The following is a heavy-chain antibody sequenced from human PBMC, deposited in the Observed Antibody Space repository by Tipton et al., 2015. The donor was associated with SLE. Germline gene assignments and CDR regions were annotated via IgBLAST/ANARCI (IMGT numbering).Heavy chain of an antibody. J-gene: IGHJ3*02. CDR1: GGSISSGGYY. V-gene: IGHV4-31*03. D-gene: IGHD3-10*01. CDR3: ARRQAGSGHGAFDI. Sequence: TLSLTCTVSGGSISSGGYYWSWIRQHPGKGLEWIGYIYYSGSTYYNPSLKSRVTISVDTSKNQFSLKLSSVTPADTAVYYCARRQAGSGHGAFDIWGQGTMVTVSS. CDR2: IYYSGST.